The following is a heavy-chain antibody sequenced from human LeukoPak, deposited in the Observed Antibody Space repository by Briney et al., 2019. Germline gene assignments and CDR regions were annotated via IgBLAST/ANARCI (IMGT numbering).Heavy chain of an antibody. CDR3: AKEDCTNGVCPLRGDAFDI. J-gene: IGHJ3*02. Sequence: GGSLRPSCAASGFTFSTYSMNWVRQAPGKGLEWVSSISSSSSSIFYADSVRGRFTISRDNAKNSLYLQMNSLRAEDTAVYYCAKEDCTNGVCPLRGDAFDIWGQGTMVTVSS. CDR2: ISSSSSSI. CDR1: GFTFSTYS. D-gene: IGHD2-8*01. V-gene: IGHV3-21*04.